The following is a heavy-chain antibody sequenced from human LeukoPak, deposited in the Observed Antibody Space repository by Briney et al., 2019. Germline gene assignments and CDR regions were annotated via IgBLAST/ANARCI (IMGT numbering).Heavy chain of an antibody. J-gene: IGHJ5*02. CDR1: GGSFSGYY. D-gene: IGHD4-23*01. CDR2: INHSGST. V-gene: IGHV4-34*01. CDR3: ARRPIGGNSNNWFDP. Sequence: SETLSLTCAVYGGSFSGYYWSWIRQPPGKGLEWIGEINHSGSTNYNPSLKSRVTISVDTSKNQFSLKLSSVTAADTAVYYCARRPIGGNSNNWFDPWGQGTLVTVSS.